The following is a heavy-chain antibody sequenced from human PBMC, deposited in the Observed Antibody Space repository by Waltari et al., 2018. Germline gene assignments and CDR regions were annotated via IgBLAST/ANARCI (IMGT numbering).Heavy chain of an antibody. D-gene: IGHD6-19*01. V-gene: IGHV3-21*01. CDR1: GFTFSSYS. J-gene: IGHJ5*02. CDR2: ISSSSYI. Sequence: EVQLVESGGGLVKPGGSLRLSCAASGFTFSSYSMTWVRQAPGKGLEWVSSISSSSYIYYADSVKGRFTISRDNAKNSLYLQMNSLRAEDTAVYYCARDSTAVAGTGDWFDPWGQGTLVTVSS. CDR3: ARDSTAVAGTGDWFDP.